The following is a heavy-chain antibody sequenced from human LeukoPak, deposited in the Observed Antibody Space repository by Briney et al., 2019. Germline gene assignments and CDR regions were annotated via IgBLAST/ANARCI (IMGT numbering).Heavy chain of an antibody. D-gene: IGHD3-16*02. V-gene: IGHV4-31*03. J-gene: IGHJ6*02. CDR1: GGSISSGGYY. Sequence: SETLSLTCTVSGGSISSGGYYWSWIRQHPGKGLEWIGYIYYSGSTYYNPSLKSRVTISVGTSKNQFSLKLSSVTAADTAVFYCARHYVDIRTVGASFYYYGLDVWGQGTTVTVSS. CDR3: ARHYVDIRTVGASFYYYGLDV. CDR2: IYYSGST.